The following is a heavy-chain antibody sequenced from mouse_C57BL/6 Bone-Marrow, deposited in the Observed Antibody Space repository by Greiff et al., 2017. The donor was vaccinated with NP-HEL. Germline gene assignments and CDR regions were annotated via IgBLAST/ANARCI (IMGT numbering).Heavy chain of an antibody. Sequence: EVKLLESGPELVKPGASVKISCKASGYSFTDYNMNWVKQSNGKSLEWIGVINPNYGTTSYNQKFKGKATLTVDQSSSTAYMQLNSLTSEDSAVYYCARSNYYGSSYGYWYFDVWGTGTTVTVSS. CDR2: INPNYGTT. J-gene: IGHJ1*03. V-gene: IGHV1-39*01. D-gene: IGHD1-1*01. CDR1: GYSFTDYN. CDR3: ARSNYYGSSYGYWYFDV.